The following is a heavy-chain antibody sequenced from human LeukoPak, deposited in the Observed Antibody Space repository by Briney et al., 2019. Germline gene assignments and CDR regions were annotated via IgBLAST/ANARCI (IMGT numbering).Heavy chain of an antibody. CDR3: ARDNYYGSGSLPDY. J-gene: IGHJ4*02. V-gene: IGHV1-2*02. D-gene: IGHD3-10*01. CDR1: GYTFTGYY. Sequence: VASVKVSCKASGYTFTGYYMHWVRQAPGQGLEWMGWINPNSGGTNYAQKFQGRVTMTRDTSIGTAYMELSRLRSDDTAVYYCARDNYYGSGSLPDYWGQGTLVTVSS. CDR2: INPNSGGT.